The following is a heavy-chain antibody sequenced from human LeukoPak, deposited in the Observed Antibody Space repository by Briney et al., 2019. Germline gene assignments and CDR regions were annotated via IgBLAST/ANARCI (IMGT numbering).Heavy chain of an antibody. D-gene: IGHD3-22*01. V-gene: IGHV1-18*01. CDR3: ARSGYRDYYYYYYMDV. CDR2: ISAYNGNT. CDR1: GYTFTSYG. J-gene: IGHJ6*03. Sequence: GASVTVSCKASGYTFTSYGISWVRQAPGQGLEWMGWISAYNGNTNYAQKLQGRVTMTTDTSTSTAYMELRSLRSDDTAVYYCARSGYRDYYYYYYMDVWGKGTTVTVSS.